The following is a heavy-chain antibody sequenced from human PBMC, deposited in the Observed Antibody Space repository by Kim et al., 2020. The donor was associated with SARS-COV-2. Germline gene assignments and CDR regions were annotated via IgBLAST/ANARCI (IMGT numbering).Heavy chain of an antibody. V-gene: IGHV3-20*03. CDR3: AREYYYDSSGYWSVGAFDI. Sequence: GRFTISRDNAKNSLYLQMNSLRAEDTALYYCAREYYYDSSGYWSVGAFDIWGQGTMVTVSS. J-gene: IGHJ3*02. D-gene: IGHD3-22*01.